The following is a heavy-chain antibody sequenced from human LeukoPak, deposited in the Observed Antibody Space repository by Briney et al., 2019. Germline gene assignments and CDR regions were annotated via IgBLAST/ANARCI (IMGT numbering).Heavy chain of an antibody. CDR1: GFTFSSHG. CDR2: IRYDGSNK. Sequence: GGSLRLSCAASGFTFSSHGMHWVRQTPAKGLEWVAFIRYDGSNKYYADPVKGRFIISRDNSKNTLFLQMNSLRPEDTAVYYCAKGGKYDILTGYRRSRLLGDFWGQGTLVTVSS. J-gene: IGHJ4*02. D-gene: IGHD3-9*01. CDR3: AKGGKYDILTGYRRSRLLGDF. V-gene: IGHV3-30*02.